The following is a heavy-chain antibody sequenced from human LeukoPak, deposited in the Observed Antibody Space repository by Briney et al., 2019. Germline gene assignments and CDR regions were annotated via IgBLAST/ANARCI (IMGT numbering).Heavy chain of an antibody. Sequence: GGSLRLSCAASGFTFSSYWMSWVRQAPGKGLEWVANIKRDGSEKYFVDSVKGRFTISRDNAKNSLYLQMNSLRAEEAAVYYCARGYGDSIHFDYWGQGTLVTVSS. V-gene: IGHV3-7*04. CDR2: IKRDGSEK. D-gene: IGHD4-17*01. CDR3: ARGYGDSIHFDY. J-gene: IGHJ4*02. CDR1: GFTFSSYW.